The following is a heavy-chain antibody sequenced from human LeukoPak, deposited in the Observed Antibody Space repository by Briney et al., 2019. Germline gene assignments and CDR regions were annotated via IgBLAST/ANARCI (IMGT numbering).Heavy chain of an antibody. J-gene: IGHJ6*02. V-gene: IGHV3-74*01. D-gene: IGHD5-18*01. CDR2: INSDGSIT. Sequence: PGGSLRLSCAASGFTFSDYYMSWIRQAPGKGLVWVSHINSDGSITSYADSVKGRFTISRDNVKNTLYLQMNSLRAEDTAVYYCARDAVDTANAVWGQGTTVTVSS. CDR3: ARDAVDTANAV. CDR1: GFTFSDYY.